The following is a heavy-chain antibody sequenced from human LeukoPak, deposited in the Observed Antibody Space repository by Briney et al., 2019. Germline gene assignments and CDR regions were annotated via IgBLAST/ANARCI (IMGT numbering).Heavy chain of an antibody. CDR3: ARHTISAY. V-gene: IGHV5-10-1*01. D-gene: IGHD3-10*01. CDR2: IDPSDSYT. CDR1: GYSFSSYW. J-gene: IGHJ4*02. Sequence: GESLKISCKGSGYSFSSYWINWVRQMPGKGLEWMGRIDPSDSYTNYNPSFQGHVTISADKSISTAYLQWSSLMASDTAMYYCARHTISAYWGQGTQVTVSS.